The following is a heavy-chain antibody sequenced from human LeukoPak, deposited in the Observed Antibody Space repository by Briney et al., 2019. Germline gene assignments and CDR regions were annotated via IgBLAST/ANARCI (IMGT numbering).Heavy chain of an antibody. CDR3: AREGPPYYYGSGSYYLSH. J-gene: IGHJ4*02. CDR2: ISSSSSYI. CDR1: GFTFSSYS. V-gene: IGHV3-21*01. D-gene: IGHD3-10*01. Sequence: GGSLRLSCAASGFTFSSYSMNWVRQAPGKGLEWVSSISSSSSYIYYADSVKGRFTISRDNAKNSLYLQMNSLRAEDTAVYYCAREGPPYYYGSGSYYLSHWGQGTLVTVSS.